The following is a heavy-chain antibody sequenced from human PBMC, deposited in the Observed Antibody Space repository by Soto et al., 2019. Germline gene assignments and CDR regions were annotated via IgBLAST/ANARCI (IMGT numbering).Heavy chain of an antibody. D-gene: IGHD3-10*01. Sequence: EVQLVESGGGLVKPAGSLRLSCAASGFTFSGYTMNWVRQAPGKGLEWVSSISGSSGFIYYTDSVKGRFTISRDNARNAVYLQMNSLRVEDTAVYYCARHGKPGVGEWDLDFWGQGALVTVSS. CDR2: ISGSSGFI. CDR3: ARHGKPGVGEWDLDF. CDR1: GFTFSGYT. V-gene: IGHV3-21*01. J-gene: IGHJ4*02.